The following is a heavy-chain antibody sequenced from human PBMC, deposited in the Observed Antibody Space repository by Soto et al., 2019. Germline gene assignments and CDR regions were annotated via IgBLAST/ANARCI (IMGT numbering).Heavy chain of an antibody. J-gene: IGHJ4*02. V-gene: IGHV4-39*07. CDR2: IYYSGST. CDR1: GGSISSSSYY. D-gene: IGHD3-10*01. CDR3: ARGTISFGEFDY. Sequence: SETLSLTCTVSGGSISSSSYYWGWIRQPPGKGLEWIGSIYYSGSTVYNPSLKSRVTILEDTSKNQFSLRLNSVTAADTAVYYCARGTISFGEFDYWGQGALVTVSS.